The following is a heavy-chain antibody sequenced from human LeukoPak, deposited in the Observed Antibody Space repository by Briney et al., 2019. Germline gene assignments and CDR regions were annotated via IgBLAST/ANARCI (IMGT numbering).Heavy chain of an antibody. CDR1: GGSISSGSYY. CDR3: ARVLLLSVPDAFDI. CDR2: IYYSGST. J-gene: IGHJ3*02. D-gene: IGHD2-15*01. Sequence: KSSQTLSLTCTVSGGSISSGSYYWGWIRQPPGKGLEWIGSIYYSGSTYYNPSLKSRVTISVDTSKNQFSLKLSSVTAADTAVYYCARVLLLSVPDAFDIWGQGTMVTVSS. V-gene: IGHV4-39*07.